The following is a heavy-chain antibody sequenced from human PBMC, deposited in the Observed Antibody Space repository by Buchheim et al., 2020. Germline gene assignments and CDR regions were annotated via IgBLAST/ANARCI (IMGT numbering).Heavy chain of an antibody. V-gene: IGHV3-11*01. CDR1: GFTFSDYY. Sequence: QVQLVESGGGLVKPGGSLRLSCAASGFTFSDYYMSWIRQAPGKGLEWVSYISSSGSTIYYADSVKGRFTISRDNAKNSLYLQMNSLRADDTAVYYCARDRGFGNGYDSSGAIIYYYYYGMDVWGQGTT. J-gene: IGHJ6*02. CDR2: ISSSGSTI. D-gene: IGHD5-12*01. CDR3: ARDRGFGNGYDSSGAIIYYYYYGMDV.